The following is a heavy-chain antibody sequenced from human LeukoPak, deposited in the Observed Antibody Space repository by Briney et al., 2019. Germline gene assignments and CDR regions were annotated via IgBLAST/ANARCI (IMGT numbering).Heavy chain of an antibody. CDR1: GFTFSSYE. Sequence: GGSLRLSCAASGFTFSSYEMNWVRQAPGKGLEWVSYISSSGSTIYYADSVKGRFTISRDNAKNSLYLQMNSLRAEDTAVYYCARRRGSYCFDYWGQGTLVTVSS. CDR2: ISSSGSTI. CDR3: ARRRGSYCFDY. V-gene: IGHV3-48*03. D-gene: IGHD1-26*01. J-gene: IGHJ4*02.